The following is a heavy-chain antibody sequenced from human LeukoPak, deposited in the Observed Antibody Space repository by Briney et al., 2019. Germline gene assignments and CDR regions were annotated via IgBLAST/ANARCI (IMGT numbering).Heavy chain of an antibody. CDR2: IYWDDDE. J-gene: IGHJ5*02. CDR1: GFSLSTSGVG. Sequence: ESGPTLVNPTQTLTLTCIFSGFSLSTSGVGVGWIRQPPGKALEWLALIYWDDDEHYSPSLKNRLTITKDTSKNLVVLTMTNMDPVDTATYYCAHRRRTTGTNWFDPWGQGTLVTVSS. D-gene: IGHD1-1*01. CDR3: AHRRRTTGTNWFDP. V-gene: IGHV2-5*02.